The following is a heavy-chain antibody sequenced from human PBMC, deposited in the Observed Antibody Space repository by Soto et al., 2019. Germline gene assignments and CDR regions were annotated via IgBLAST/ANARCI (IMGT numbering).Heavy chain of an antibody. J-gene: IGHJ4*02. V-gene: IGHV3-23*01. Sequence: GGSLRLSCAASGFTFNTYAMTWVRQAPGKGLEWVSGISYNGDNTYYADSVKGRFTISRDNSKNTLSLQMNSLRAEDTAVYYCAKVVPHITSLILPGDFWGQGTLVTVSS. D-gene: IGHD1-20*01. CDR3: AKVVPHITSLILPGDF. CDR2: ISYNGDNT. CDR1: GFTFNTYA.